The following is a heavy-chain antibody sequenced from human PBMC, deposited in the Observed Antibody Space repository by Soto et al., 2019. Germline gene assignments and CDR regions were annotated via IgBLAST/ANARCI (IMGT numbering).Heavy chain of an antibody. CDR1: GYTFTSYG. CDR3: ARDREDIVVVPAAMLGYYYYYGMDV. J-gene: IGHJ6*02. Sequence: ASVKVSCKASGYTFTSYGISWVRQAPGQGLEWMGWISAYNGNTNYAQKLQGRVTMTTDTSTSTAYMELRSLRPDDTAVYYCARDREDIVVVPAAMLGYYYYYGMDVWGQGTTVTVSS. D-gene: IGHD2-2*01. V-gene: IGHV1-18*01. CDR2: ISAYNGNT.